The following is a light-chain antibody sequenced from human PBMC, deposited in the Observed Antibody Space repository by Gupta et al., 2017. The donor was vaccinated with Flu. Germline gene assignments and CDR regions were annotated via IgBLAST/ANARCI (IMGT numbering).Light chain of an antibody. J-gene: IGLJ2*01. CDR3: QSADNTETYVV. CDR2: KES. CDR1: ALPNQF. V-gene: IGLV3-25*03. Sequence: SSELPQPPSVSVSPGQTARITCSGDALPNQFAYWYQQKPGQAPVLVVRKESERPSGISDRFSGSSSGTTVTLTSSGVQAEDEADYYCQSADNTETYVVFGGGTKLTVL.